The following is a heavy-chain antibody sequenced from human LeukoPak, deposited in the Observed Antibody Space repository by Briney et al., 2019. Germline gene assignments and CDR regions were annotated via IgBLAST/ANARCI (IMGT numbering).Heavy chain of an antibody. CDR2: ISYDGSNK. Sequence: GGSLRLSCAASGFTFSSYGMHWVRQAPGKGLEWVTVISYDGSNKYYADSVKGRFTISRDNSKNTLHLQMNSLRAEDTAVYYCANAYGDYIYHGMDVWGQGTTVTVSS. CDR3: ANAYGDYIYHGMDV. D-gene: IGHD4-17*01. CDR1: GFTFSSYG. J-gene: IGHJ6*02. V-gene: IGHV3-30*18.